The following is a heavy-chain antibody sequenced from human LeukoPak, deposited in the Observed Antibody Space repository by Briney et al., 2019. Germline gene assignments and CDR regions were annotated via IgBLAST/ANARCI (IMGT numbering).Heavy chain of an antibody. CDR3: ARLRYYYDPEPPDS. CDR2: IYYSGST. Sequence: SETLSLTCTVSGGSISSSNYYWGWIRQPPGKGLEWIGSIYYSGSTYYNPSLKSRVTISVDTSKNQFSLKLSSVTAADTAVYYCARLRYYYDPEPPDSRGQGTLVTVSS. V-gene: IGHV4-39*01. J-gene: IGHJ4*02. D-gene: IGHD3-22*01. CDR1: GGSISSSNYY.